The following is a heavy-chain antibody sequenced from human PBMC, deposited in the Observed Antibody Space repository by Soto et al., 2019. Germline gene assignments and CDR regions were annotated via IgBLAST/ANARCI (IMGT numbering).Heavy chain of an antibody. D-gene: IGHD6-6*01. CDR1: GFTFSDSY. V-gene: IGHV3-11*01. J-gene: IGHJ4*02. Sequence: QVQLVESGGGLVKPGGSVRLSCAASGFTFSDSYMSWVRQAPGKGLEWLSYINGSSITISHADSVKGRFTISRDNDKNSVYLQMDSLRAEDTAVYYCARFLGGIPARPFDYWGQGTLVTVSS. CDR3: ARFLGGIPARPFDY. CDR2: INGSSITI.